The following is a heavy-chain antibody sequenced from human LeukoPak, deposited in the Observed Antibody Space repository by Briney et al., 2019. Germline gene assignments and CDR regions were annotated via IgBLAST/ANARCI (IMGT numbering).Heavy chain of an antibody. CDR1: GFTFSSYW. V-gene: IGHV3-7*01. CDR2: IKQDGSEK. D-gene: IGHD2-2*01. CDR3: AGSSAKEAFDI. Sequence: PGGSLRLSCAASGFTFSSYWMSWVRQAPGKGLEWVANIKQDGSEKYYVDSVKGRFTISRDNAKNSLYLRMNSLRAEDTAVYYCAGSSAKEAFDIWGQGTMVTVSS. J-gene: IGHJ3*02.